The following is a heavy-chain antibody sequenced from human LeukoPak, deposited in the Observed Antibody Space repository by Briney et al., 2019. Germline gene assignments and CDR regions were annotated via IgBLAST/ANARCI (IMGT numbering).Heavy chain of an antibody. Sequence: SETLSLTCTVSGGSISSSSYYWGWIRQPPGKGQEWIGSIYYSGSTYYNPSLKSRVTISVDTSKNQFSLKLSSVTAADTAVYYCARHELMVVTARNWFDPWGQGTLVTVSS. V-gene: IGHV4-39*01. CDR1: GGSISSSSYY. CDR3: ARHELMVVTARNWFDP. D-gene: IGHD2-21*02. J-gene: IGHJ5*02. CDR2: IYYSGST.